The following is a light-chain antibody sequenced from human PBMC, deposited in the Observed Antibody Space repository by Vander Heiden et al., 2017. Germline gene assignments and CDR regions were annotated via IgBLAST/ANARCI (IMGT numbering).Light chain of an antibody. CDR2: GAS. Sequence: EIVMTQSPATLSVSPGERATLSCGASQSVNNNLAWYQQKPGQSPRLLIYGASTRAAGIPARFSGGESEIEFTLTISSLQSEDSGFYYCQQYHDWPFTFGPGTKVDIK. CDR1: QSVNNN. V-gene: IGKV3D-15*01. J-gene: IGKJ3*01. CDR3: QQYHDWPFT.